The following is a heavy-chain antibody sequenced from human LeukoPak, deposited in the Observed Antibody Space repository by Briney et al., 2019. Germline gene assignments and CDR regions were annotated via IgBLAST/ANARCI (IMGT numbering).Heavy chain of an antibody. CDR2: INHSGST. D-gene: IGHD3-22*01. CDR1: GGSFSGYY. J-gene: IGHJ6*03. V-gene: IGHV4-34*01. CDR3: ARSSEGRYYYDSSGYSYYYYYMDV. Sequence: PSETLSLTCAVYGGSFSGYYWSWIRQPPGKGLEWVGEINHSGSTNYNPSLRSRVTISVDTSKNQFSLKLSSVTAADTAVYYCARSSEGRYYYDSSGYSYYYYYMDVWGKGTTVTVSS.